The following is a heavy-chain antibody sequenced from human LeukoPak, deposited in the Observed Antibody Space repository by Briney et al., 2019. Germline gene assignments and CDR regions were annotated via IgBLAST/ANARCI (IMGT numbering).Heavy chain of an antibody. D-gene: IGHD6-13*01. J-gene: IGHJ2*01. CDR2: IFYSGST. V-gene: IGHV4-59*01. CDR3: ARVYYSNSYDYWYFDL. CDR1: GGSISSYY. Sequence: SETLSLTCTVSGGSISSYYWGWIRQPPGKGLEWIGYIFYSGSTNYNPSLKSRVTISVDTSKNQFSLKLSSVTAADTAVYYCARVYYSNSYDYWYFDLWGRGTLVTVSS.